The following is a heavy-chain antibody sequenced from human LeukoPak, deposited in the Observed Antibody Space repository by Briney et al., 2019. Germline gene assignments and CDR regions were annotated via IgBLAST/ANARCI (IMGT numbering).Heavy chain of an antibody. J-gene: IGHJ4*02. CDR3: ARDRGSGALANFDY. CDR1: GFAFSSYD. V-gene: IGHV3-30*03. D-gene: IGHD3-16*01. CDR2: ISYDGSDK. Sequence: GGSLRLSCAASGFAFSSYDMHWVRQAPGKGLEWVAVISYDGSDKYYVDSVKGRFTISRDNSKNTLYLQMNSLRAEDTAVYYCARDRGSGALANFDYWGQGTLVTVSS.